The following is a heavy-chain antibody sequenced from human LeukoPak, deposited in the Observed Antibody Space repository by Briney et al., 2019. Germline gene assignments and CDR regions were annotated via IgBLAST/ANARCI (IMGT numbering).Heavy chain of an antibody. V-gene: IGHV1-2*02. D-gene: IGHD6-13*01. Sequence: GASVKVSCKASGYTFTGYYMHWVRQAPGQGLEWMGWINPNSGGTNYAQKFQGRVTMARDTSTSTVYMEVSSLTSDDTAVYYCARGLAAGDYWGQGTLLTVSS. J-gene: IGHJ4*02. CDR1: GYTFTGYY. CDR2: INPNSGGT. CDR3: ARGLAAGDY.